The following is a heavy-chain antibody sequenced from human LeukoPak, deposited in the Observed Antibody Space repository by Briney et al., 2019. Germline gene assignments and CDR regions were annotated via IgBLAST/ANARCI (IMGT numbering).Heavy chain of an antibody. J-gene: IGHJ3*02. CDR3: AKDLGYCSSTSCRDAFDI. V-gene: IGHV3-9*01. CDR2: ISWNSGSI. D-gene: IGHD2-2*01. CDR1: GFTFDDYA. Sequence: GGSLRLSCSASGFTFDDYAMHWVRQAPGKGLEWVSGISWNSGSIGYADSVKGRFTISRDNAKNSLYLQMNSLRAEGTALYYCAKDLGYCSSTSCRDAFDIWGQGTMVTVSS.